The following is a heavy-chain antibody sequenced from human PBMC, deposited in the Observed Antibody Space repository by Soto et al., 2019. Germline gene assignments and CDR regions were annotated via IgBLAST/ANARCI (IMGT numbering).Heavy chain of an antibody. CDR1: GFTFSSYA. J-gene: IGHJ6*02. D-gene: IGHD6-19*01. Sequence: GGSLRLSCAASGFTFSSYAMSWVRQAPGKGLEWVSAISGSGGSTYYADSVKGRFTISRDNSKNTLYLQMNSLRAEDTAVYYCATKYSSGWYNYYGMDVWGQGTTVTVFS. V-gene: IGHV3-23*01. CDR3: ATKYSSGWYNYYGMDV. CDR2: ISGSGGST.